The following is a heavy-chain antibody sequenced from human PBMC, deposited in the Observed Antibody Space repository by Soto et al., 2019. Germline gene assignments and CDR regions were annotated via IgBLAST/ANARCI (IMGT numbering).Heavy chain of an antibody. CDR1: GFTFSSYS. J-gene: IGHJ4*02. D-gene: IGHD1-1*01. V-gene: IGHV3-21*01. CDR3: ARGLGGTPPNYTFDY. CDR2: ISSSSSYI. Sequence: EVQLVESGGGLVKPGGSLRLSCAASGFTFSSYSMNWVRQAPGKGLEWVSSISSSSSYIYYADSVKGRFTISRDNAKNSLYLQMNSLRAEDTAVYYCARGLGGTPPNYTFDYWGQGTLVTVSS.